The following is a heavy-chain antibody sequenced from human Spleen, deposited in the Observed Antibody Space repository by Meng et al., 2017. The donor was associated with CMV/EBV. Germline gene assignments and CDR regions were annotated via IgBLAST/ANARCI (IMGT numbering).Heavy chain of an antibody. J-gene: IGHJ4*02. CDR2: ISATTGDT. D-gene: IGHD2-15*01. CDR3: ARGQGYY. V-gene: IGHV1-18*01. CDR1: GYSFSNYG. Sequence: SLRVSCKGSGYSFSNYGISWVRQAPGQGLEWMGWISATTGDTNYAQKFQGRVTLTTDTATKTAYMELRNLRSDDTAMYYCARGQGYYWGQGTLVTVSS.